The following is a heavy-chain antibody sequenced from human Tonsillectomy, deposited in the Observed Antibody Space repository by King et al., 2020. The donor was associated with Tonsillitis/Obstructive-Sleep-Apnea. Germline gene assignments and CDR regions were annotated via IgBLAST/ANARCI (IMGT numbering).Heavy chain of an antibody. V-gene: IGHV3-53*01. CDR2: IYRGGST. D-gene: IGHD5-24*01. CDR3: ARDRREMATNYYFDY. Sequence: VQLVESGGGLIQPGGSLRLSCAASGFTVSSNYMSWVRQAPGKGLEWVSVIYRGGSTYYADSVKGRFTISRDSSKNTLYLQMNSLRAEYTAIFYGARDRREMATNYYFDYWGQGTLVTVSS. J-gene: IGHJ4*02. CDR1: GFTVSSNY.